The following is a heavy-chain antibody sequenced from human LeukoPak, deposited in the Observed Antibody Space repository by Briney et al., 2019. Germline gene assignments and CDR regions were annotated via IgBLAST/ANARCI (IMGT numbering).Heavy chain of an antibody. V-gene: IGHV3-7*04. CDR1: GFTFSAYA. CDR2: IKQDGSEI. D-gene: IGHD6-13*01. CDR3: ARDVASSWLDAFDI. J-gene: IGHJ3*02. Sequence: GGSLRLSCEASGFTFSAYAMTWVRQAPGQGLEWVANIKQDGSEIHYVDSVKGRFSISRDDAKNSMYLQMDSLRVEDTAVYYCARDVASSWLDAFDIWGQGTMVTVSS.